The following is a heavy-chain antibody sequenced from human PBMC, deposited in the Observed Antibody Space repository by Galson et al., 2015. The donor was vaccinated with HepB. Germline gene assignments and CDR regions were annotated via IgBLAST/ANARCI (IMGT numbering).Heavy chain of an antibody. CDR3: ARSRYGSGSANFPYYFDY. D-gene: IGHD3-10*01. CDR2: ISYSGST. J-gene: IGHJ4*02. Sequence: LSLTCTVSGGSISSGTYYWSWIRQHPGKGLKWIGCISYSGSTSYNPSLKSRVTISGDTSKNQYSLNLSSVTAADTAVYYCARSRYGSGSANFPYYFDYWGQGTLVTVSS. V-gene: IGHV4-31*03. CDR1: GGSISSGTYY.